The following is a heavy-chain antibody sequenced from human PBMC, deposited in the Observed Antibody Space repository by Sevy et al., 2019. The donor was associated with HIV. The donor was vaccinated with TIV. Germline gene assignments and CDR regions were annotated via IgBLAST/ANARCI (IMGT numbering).Heavy chain of an antibody. CDR1: GGTFSSYA. CDR2: LIPIFGTA. V-gene: IGHV1-69*13. CDR3: ARDRAKYCGGDCYPLHH. J-gene: IGHJ5*02. D-gene: IGHD2-21*01. Sequence: ASVKVSCKASGGTFSSYAISWVRQAPGQGLEWMGGLIPIFGTANYAQKFQGRVTITADESTSTAYMELSSLRSEDTAVYYCARDRAKYCGGDCYPLHHWVQGTLVTVSS.